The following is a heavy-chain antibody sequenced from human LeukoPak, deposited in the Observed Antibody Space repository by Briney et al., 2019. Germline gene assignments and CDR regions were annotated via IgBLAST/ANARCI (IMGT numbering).Heavy chain of an antibody. J-gene: IGHJ3*02. D-gene: IGHD3-22*01. CDR3: ARRNYYYDSSAYAFDI. V-gene: IGHV4-38-2*01. CDR1: GYSISSGYY. CDR2: IYHSGST. Sequence: SETLSLTCAVSGYSISSGYYWGWIRQPPGKGLEWIGSIYHSGSTYYNPSLKSRVTISVDTSKNQFSLKLSSVTAADTAVYYCARRNYYYDSSAYAFDIWAKGQWSPSLQ.